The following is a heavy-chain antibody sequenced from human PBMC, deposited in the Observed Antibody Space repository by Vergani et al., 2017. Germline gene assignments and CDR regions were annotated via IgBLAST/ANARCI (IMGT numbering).Heavy chain of an antibody. Sequence: EVQLVESGGGLVQPGGSLRLSCAASGFTFSSYWMSWVRQAPGKGLEWVANIKQDGSEKYYVDSVKGRFTISRDNAKNSLYLQMNSLRAEDTAVYYCARDIAYSSRWSDYWGQGTLVTVSS. CDR2: IKQDGSEK. CDR3: ARDIAYSSRWSDY. CDR1: GFTFSSYW. J-gene: IGHJ4*02. V-gene: IGHV3-7*03. D-gene: IGHD6-13*01.